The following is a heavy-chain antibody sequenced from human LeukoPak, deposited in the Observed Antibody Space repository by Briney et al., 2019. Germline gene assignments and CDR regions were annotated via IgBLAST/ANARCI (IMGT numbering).Heavy chain of an antibody. J-gene: IGHJ4*02. D-gene: IGHD5-18*01. V-gene: IGHV3-15*01. CDR2: IKSKTDGGTT. CDR1: GFTFSNAW. Sequence: GGSLRLSCAASGFTFSNAWMSWVRQAPGKGLEWVGRIKSKTDGGTTDYAAPVKGRFTISRDDSKNTLYLQMNSLKTEDTAVYYCTTDSGYTYGLFDYWGQGTLVTVSS. CDR3: TTDSGYTYGLFDY.